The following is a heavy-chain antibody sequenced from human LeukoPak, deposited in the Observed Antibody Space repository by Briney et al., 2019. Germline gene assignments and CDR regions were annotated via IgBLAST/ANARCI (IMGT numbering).Heavy chain of an antibody. Sequence: GGSLRLFCAASGFTVSSNYMSWVRQAPGKGLEWVSVIYSGGSTYYADSVKGRFTISRDNSKNTLYLQMNSLRAEDTAVCYCARAKISYYDFWSGYYRDYYYYYYGMDVWGQGTTVTVSS. CDR3: ARAKISYYDFWSGYYRDYYYYYYGMDV. J-gene: IGHJ6*02. V-gene: IGHV3-53*01. CDR1: GFTVSSNY. CDR2: IYSGGST. D-gene: IGHD3-3*01.